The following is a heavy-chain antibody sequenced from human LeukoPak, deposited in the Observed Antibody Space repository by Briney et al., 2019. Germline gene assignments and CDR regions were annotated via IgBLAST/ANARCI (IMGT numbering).Heavy chain of an antibody. CDR1: GASISSSY. V-gene: IGHV4-4*09. Sequence: PSETLSLTCTVSGASISSSYYSWIRQPPGKGPEWLGHTYTSGSTTYNPSLQSRATISVDTSANQFSLKVNSVTAADTAVYYCARHSWGTGYPFDFWSQGTLVTVSS. CDR3: ARHSWGTGYPFDF. D-gene: IGHD3/OR15-3a*01. CDR2: TYTSGST. J-gene: IGHJ4*02.